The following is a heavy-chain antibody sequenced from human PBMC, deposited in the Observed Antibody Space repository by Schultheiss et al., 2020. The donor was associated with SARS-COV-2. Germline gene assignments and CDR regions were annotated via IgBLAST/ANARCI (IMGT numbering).Heavy chain of an antibody. V-gene: IGHV4-30-4*01. D-gene: IGHD3-10*01. CDR1: GASLRCFSSS. Sequence: SETLSLTCTVSGASLRCFSSSLRWIRQTPGKGLEWIGYISHSGSTFFNPSLRSRMTMSSDTSKNQFSLKLISVTAADTAVYYCARGGRFGGEYDYWGQGILVTVSS. CDR2: ISHSGST. CDR3: ARGGRFGGEYDY. J-gene: IGHJ4*02.